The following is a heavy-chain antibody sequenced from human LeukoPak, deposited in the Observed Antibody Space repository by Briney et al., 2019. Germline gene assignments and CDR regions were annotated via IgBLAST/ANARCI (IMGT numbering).Heavy chain of an antibody. Sequence: GASVKVSCKASGYTFTSYDINWVRQATGQGLEWMGWMNPNNGNTGYAQKFQGRITMTRNTSISTACMELSSLTSEDTAVYYCARIAAAGNRRLNYWGQGTLVTVSS. V-gene: IGHV1-8*01. CDR3: ARIAAAGNRRLNY. J-gene: IGHJ4*02. CDR2: MNPNNGNT. CDR1: GYTFTSYD. D-gene: IGHD6-13*01.